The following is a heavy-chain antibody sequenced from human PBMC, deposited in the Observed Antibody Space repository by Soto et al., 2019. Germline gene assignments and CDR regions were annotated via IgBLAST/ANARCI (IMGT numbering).Heavy chain of an antibody. CDR3: ARQGNYGSGSYTIYYYYGMDV. CDR1: GYSFTSYW. V-gene: IGHV5-51*01. CDR2: IYPGDSDT. Sequence: GESLKISCKGTGYSFTSYWIGWVRQMPGKGLEWMGIIYPGDSDTRYSPSFQGQVTISADKSISTAYLQWSSLKASDTAMYYCARQGNYGSGSYTIYYYYGMDVWGQGTTVTVS. D-gene: IGHD3-10*01. J-gene: IGHJ6*02.